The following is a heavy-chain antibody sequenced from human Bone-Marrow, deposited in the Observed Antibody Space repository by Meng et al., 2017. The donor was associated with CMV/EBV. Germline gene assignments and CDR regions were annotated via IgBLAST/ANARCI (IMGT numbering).Heavy chain of an antibody. Sequence: GESLKISCAASGFTFSNAWMSWVRQAPGKGLEYVSAISSNGGSTYYADSVKGRFTISRDNSKNTLYLQMGSLRAEDTAVYYCARDAQHYDFWSGYVYWGQGTLVTVSS. D-gene: IGHD3-3*01. J-gene: IGHJ4*02. V-gene: IGHV3-64*02. CDR3: ARDAQHYDFWSGYVY. CDR1: GFTFSNAW. CDR2: ISSNGGST.